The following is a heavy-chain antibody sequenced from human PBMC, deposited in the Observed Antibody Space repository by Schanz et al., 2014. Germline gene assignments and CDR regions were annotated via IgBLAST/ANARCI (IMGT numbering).Heavy chain of an antibody. J-gene: IGHJ4*02. CDR2: IIPVLAIA. Sequence: QVQLVQSGAEVKKPGSSVKVSCKASRSTFSSYTISWVRQARGQGLEWVGRIIPVLAIADYAQKFQGRVTITADKSTSTAYMDLSSLRPEDTAVYYCARGGYSSGWYDRDIAHFDDWGQGTLVTVSS. V-gene: IGHV1-69*02. D-gene: IGHD6-19*01. CDR3: ARGGYSSGWYDRDIAHFDD. CDR1: RSTFSSYT.